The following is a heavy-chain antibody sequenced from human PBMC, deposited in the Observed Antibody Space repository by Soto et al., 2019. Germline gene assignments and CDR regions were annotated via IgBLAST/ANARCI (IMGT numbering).Heavy chain of an antibody. CDR1: GGTFSSYT. Sequence: ASVKVSCKASGGTFSSYTISWVRQAPGQGLEWMGRIIPILGIANYAQKFQGRVTITADKSTSTAYMELSSLRSEDTAVYYCAREYCSSTSCWVYWGQGTLVTVSS. V-gene: IGHV1-69*04. D-gene: IGHD2-2*01. CDR2: IIPILGIA. CDR3: AREYCSSTSCWVY. J-gene: IGHJ4*02.